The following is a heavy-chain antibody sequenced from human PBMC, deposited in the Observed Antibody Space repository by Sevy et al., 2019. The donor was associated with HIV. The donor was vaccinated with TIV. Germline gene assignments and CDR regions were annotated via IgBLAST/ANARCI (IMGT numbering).Heavy chain of an antibody. Sequence: SETLSLTCTVSGGSISSSSYYWGWIRQPPGKVLEWIGSIYYSGSTYYNPSLKSRVTISVDTSKNQFSLKLSSVTAADTAVYYCAHYYDSSGYYFGDAFDIWGQGTMVTVSS. CDR1: GGSISSSSYY. V-gene: IGHV4-39*01. D-gene: IGHD3-22*01. J-gene: IGHJ3*02. CDR2: IYYSGST. CDR3: AHYYDSSGYYFGDAFDI.